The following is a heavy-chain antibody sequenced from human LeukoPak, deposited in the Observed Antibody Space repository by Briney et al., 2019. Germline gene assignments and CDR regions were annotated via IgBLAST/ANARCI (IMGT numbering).Heavy chain of an antibody. V-gene: IGHV3-7*01. D-gene: IGHD1-14*01. CDR3: TRDRSRAEDD. J-gene: IGHJ4*02. CDR2: IIQVGSDK. CDR1: GFTFSGHW. Sequence: PGGSMRLSCAASGFTFSGHWMSWVRQAPGKGLEWVANIIQVGSDKYYIGSVKGRFTISRDNANNLLYLQMNSLRGEDTAVYYCTRDRSRAEDDWGQGTLVTVSS.